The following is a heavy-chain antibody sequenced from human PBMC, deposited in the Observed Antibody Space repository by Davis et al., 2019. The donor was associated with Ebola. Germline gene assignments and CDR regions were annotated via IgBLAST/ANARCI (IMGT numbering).Heavy chain of an antibody. J-gene: IGHJ4*02. Sequence: AASVKVSCKASGYTFTSYGISWVRQAPGQGLEWMGWIITDNGNRNYAQKFQGRVTMSTDTSTTTAYMELTSLRSDDTALYYCARGAQWLGMPFDYWGQGTLVTVSS. CDR3: ARGAQWLGMPFDY. CDR1: GYTFTSYG. V-gene: IGHV1-18*04. D-gene: IGHD6-19*01. CDR2: IITDNGNR.